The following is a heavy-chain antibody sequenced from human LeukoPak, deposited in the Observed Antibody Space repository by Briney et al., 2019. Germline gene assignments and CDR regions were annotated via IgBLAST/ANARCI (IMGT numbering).Heavy chain of an antibody. CDR1: GVSMTEYY. J-gene: IGHJ4*02. V-gene: IGHV4-59*01. CDR3: ARGHNYYDILTGYDY. Sequence: SETLSLTCTVSGVSMTEYYWNWIRQSPGKGLEWIGYTGYSGRTNYNPSLKSRVTISVDTSKNQFSLKLSSVTAADTAVYYCARGHNYYDILTGYDYWGQGTLVTVSS. D-gene: IGHD3-9*01. CDR2: TGYSGRT.